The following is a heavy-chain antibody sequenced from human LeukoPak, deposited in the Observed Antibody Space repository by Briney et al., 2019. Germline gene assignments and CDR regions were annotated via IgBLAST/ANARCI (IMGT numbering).Heavy chain of an antibody. CDR2: INPDSGGT. CDR1: GYTLTYNN. J-gene: IGHJ5*02. D-gene: IGHD3-10*01. V-gene: IGHV1-2*02. CDR3: ARVREYYGSGGWFDP. Sequence: ASVKVSCKASGYTLTYNNISWVRQAPGQGLEWMGWINPDSGGTNYAQKFQGRVTMTRDTSISTAYMELSRLRSDDTAVYYCARVREYYGSGGWFDPWGQGTLVTVSS.